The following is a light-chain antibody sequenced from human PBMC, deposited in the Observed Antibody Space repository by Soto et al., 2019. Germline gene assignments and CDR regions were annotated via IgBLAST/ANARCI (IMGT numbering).Light chain of an antibody. CDR3: HQYHSPPQT. V-gene: IGKV3-20*01. CDR1: QTMTRAY. CDR2: AAS. J-gene: IGKJ2*01. Sequence: EIVLMQSPGTLSFSPGERATLSCRASQTMTRAYLAWYQQKPGQAPRLLIYAASYRATGIPDKFSSSGSGTDFSLTISRLEPEDSAVYYCHQYHSPPQTFGQGTKVDIK.